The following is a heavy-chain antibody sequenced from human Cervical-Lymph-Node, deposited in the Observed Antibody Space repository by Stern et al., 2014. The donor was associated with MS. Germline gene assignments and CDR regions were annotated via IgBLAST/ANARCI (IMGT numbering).Heavy chain of an antibody. J-gene: IGHJ6*02. CDR2: ISAFNGNT. Sequence: MQLVQSGAEVKKPGASVKVSCKASGYMFTSYGISWVRQAPGQGLEWMGWISAFNGNTKNAQKFQGRVRMTTDTSTNTTYMELGSLRSDDTAVYYCARDTAVSGTPIYGMDVWGQGTTVTVSS. CDR3: ARDTAVSGTPIYGMDV. CDR1: GYMFTSYG. D-gene: IGHD6-19*01. V-gene: IGHV1-18*01.